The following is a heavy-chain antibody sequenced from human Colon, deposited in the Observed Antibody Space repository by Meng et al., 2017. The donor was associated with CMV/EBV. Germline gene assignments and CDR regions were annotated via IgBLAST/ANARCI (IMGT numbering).Heavy chain of an antibody. Sequence: SCKASGDILTSSTIIWVRQAPGQGLEWMGRIIPLVGVTDYAQKFRGRLTITADKSTSTVYMELSSLTSDDTAVYYCARDPGLGWSDYWGQGTLVTVSS. CDR2: IIPLVGVT. CDR1: GDILTSST. J-gene: IGHJ4*02. CDR3: ARDPGLGWSDY. D-gene: IGHD2-15*01. V-gene: IGHV1-69*04.